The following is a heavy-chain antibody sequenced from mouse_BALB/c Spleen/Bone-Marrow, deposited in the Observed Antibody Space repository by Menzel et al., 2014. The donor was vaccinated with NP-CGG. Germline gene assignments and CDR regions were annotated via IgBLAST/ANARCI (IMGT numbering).Heavy chain of an antibody. Sequence: EVHLVESGGDLVQPGGSLKLSCAASGLTFSNYNISWVRQTPEKRLERVAYISNGGGNTYYPDTVKGRFTISRDNAKNTLYLQMTSLKSEDTAIYYCARHETGTGQYFGYWGQGTTLTVSS. J-gene: IGHJ2*01. V-gene: IGHV5-12-2*01. CDR3: ARHETGTGQYFGY. CDR2: ISNGGGNT. CDR1: GLTFSNYN. D-gene: IGHD4-1*01.